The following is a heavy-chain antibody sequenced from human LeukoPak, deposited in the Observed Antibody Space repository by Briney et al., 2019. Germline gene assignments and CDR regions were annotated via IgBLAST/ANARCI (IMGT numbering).Heavy chain of an antibody. D-gene: IGHD2-2*01. CDR2: ISGSGGST. V-gene: IGHV3-23*01. CDR1: GFTFSSYA. Sequence: GGSLRLSCAASGFTFSSYAMSWVRQAPGKGLEWVSAISGSGGSTYYADSVKGRFTISRDNSKNTLYLQMNSLRAEDTAVYYCAKDGAGSQSYCSSTSCYVDYWGQGTLVTVSS. CDR3: AKDGAGSQSYCSSTSCYVDY. J-gene: IGHJ4*02.